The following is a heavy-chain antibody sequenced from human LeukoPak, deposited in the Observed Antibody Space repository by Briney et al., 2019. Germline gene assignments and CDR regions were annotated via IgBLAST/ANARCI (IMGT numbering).Heavy chain of an antibody. J-gene: IGHJ4*02. V-gene: IGHV3-66*01. CDR3: ATRNHCTGGSCYFDY. CDR1: GFTVSSNY. CDR2: IYSGGST. Sequence: PGGSLRLSCAASGFTVSSNYMSWVRQTPGKGLEWVSVIYSGGSTYYADSVRGRFTISRDNSKNTLYLQMNSLRAEDTAVYYCATRNHCTGGSCYFDYWGQGTLVTVSS. D-gene: IGHD2-15*01.